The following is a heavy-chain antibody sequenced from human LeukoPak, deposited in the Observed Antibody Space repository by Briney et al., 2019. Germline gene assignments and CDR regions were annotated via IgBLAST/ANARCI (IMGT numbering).Heavy chain of an antibody. D-gene: IGHD2-15*01. CDR2: ISSSSSTR. J-gene: IGHJ6*03. CDR3: ARVGGRDLIVVVVAATSGNYYMDV. CDR1: GFTFSSYS. V-gene: IGHV3-48*01. Sequence: PGGSLRLSCAASGFTFSSYSMNWVRQAPGKGLEWVSYISSSSSTRYYADSVKGRFTISRDNAKNSLYLQMNSLRAEDTAVYYCARVGGRDLIVVVVAATSGNYYMDVWGKGTTVTVSS.